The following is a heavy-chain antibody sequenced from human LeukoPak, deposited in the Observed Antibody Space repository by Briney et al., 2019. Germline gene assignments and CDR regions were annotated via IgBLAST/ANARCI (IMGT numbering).Heavy chain of an antibody. J-gene: IGHJ3*02. CDR3: AREHGYSSSWYSHHAFDI. CDR1: GYTFTGYY. V-gene: IGHV1-2*02. Sequence: ASVKVSCKASGYTFTGYYMHWVRQAPGQGLEWMGWINPNSGGTNYAQKFQGRVTMTRDTSISTAYMELSRLRSDDTAVYYCAREHGYSSSWYSHHAFDIWGQGTMVTVSS. D-gene: IGHD6-13*01. CDR2: INPNSGGT.